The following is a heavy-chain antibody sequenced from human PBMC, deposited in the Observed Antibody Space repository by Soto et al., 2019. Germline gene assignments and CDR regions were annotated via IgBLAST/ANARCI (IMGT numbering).Heavy chain of an antibody. CDR2: ISSTASTI. D-gene: IGHD3-10*01. CDR1: GFAFSSYE. CDR3: ARAAGIMTRGFHGMDV. V-gene: IGHV3-48*03. J-gene: IGHJ6*02. Sequence: LRLSCAASGFAFSSYEVNWVRQSPGKGLEWLSYISSTASTIHYADSVKGRFTISRDNANNSVYLQMNSLTADDSAVYYCARAAGIMTRGFHGMDVWGQGTTVTVSS.